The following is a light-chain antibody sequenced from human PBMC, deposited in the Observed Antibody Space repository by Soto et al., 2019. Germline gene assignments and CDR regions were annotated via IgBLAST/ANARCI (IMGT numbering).Light chain of an antibody. J-gene: IGLJ2*01. CDR1: SSNIGSNY. Sequence: QSVLTQPPSASGTPGQRVTISCSGSSSNIGSNYVYWYQQLPGTAPKLLIYSNNQRPSGVPDRFSGSKSGTSASLAISGLLSEDEADYYCASWDDSLSRVVFGGGTKLTVL. CDR2: SNN. CDR3: ASWDDSLSRVV. V-gene: IGLV1-47*02.